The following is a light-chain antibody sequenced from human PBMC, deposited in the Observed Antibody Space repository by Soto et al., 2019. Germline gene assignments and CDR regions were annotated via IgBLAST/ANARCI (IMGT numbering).Light chain of an antibody. CDR3: CSYAGSYIHYV. J-gene: IGLJ1*01. CDR2: DVH. Sequence: QSVLTQPRSVSGSPGQAVTISCTGNSSDFGAYNFVSWYQQHPGKAPKVIIYDVHKWPSGVPGRFSGSKSGNTASLTISGLQAEDEADYYCCSYAGSYIHYVFGTGTKVTVL. V-gene: IGLV2-11*01. CDR1: SSDFGAYNF.